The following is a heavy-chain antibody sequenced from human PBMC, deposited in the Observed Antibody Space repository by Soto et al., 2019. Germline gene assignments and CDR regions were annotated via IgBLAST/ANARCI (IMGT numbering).Heavy chain of an antibody. CDR3: ARDLGGAGPGSYYFDY. J-gene: IGHJ4*02. D-gene: IGHD1-26*01. Sequence: ASVKVSCKASGGTFSSYTISWVRQAPGQGLEWMGRIIPILGIANYAQKFQGRVTITADKSTSTAYMELSSLRSEDTAVYYCARDLGGAGPGSYYFDYWGQGTLVTVSS. CDR2: IIPILGIA. V-gene: IGHV1-69*04. CDR1: GGTFSSYT.